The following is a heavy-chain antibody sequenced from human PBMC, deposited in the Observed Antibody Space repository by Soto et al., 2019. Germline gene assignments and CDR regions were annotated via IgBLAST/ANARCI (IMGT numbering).Heavy chain of an antibody. CDR1: GYSFAGYW. J-gene: IGHJ5*02. V-gene: IGHV5-10-1*01. CDR3: ERQREDSEKGPNFQYDLDA. CDR2: IDPSDSQT. D-gene: IGHD1-1*01. Sequence: GESMKISCKGSGYSFAGYWITWVRQKPGKGLEWMGRIDPSDSQTYYSPSFRGHVTISVTKSITTVFLQWSSLRASDTAMYYCERQREDSEKGPNFQYDLDAWGQGTPVTV.